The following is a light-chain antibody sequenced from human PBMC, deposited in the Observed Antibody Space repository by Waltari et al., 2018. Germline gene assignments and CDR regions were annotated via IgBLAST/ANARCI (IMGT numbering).Light chain of an antibody. J-gene: IGKJ1*01. CDR2: HAS. CDR1: QRVGIY. Sequence: EIVLTQSPGTLSLSPGERATLACRASQRVGIYLAWYQQKPGQAPRLLIYHASTRATGIPDRVSARGSGTDFSLTISGLEPEDCAVYYCQKYESLPATFGQGTKVEIK. CDR3: QKYESLPAT. V-gene: IGKV3-20*01.